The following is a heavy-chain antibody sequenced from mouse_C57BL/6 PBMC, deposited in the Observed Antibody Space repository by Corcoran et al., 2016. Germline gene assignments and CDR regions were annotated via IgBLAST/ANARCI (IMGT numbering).Heavy chain of an antibody. J-gene: IGHJ3*01. CDR1: GYTFTDYY. CDR3: ASWNWDWFAY. Sequence: EVQLQQSGPELVKPGASVKISCKASGYTFTDYYMNWVKQSHGKSLEWIGDINPNNGGTSYNQKFKGKATLTVDKSSSTAYMELRSLTSEDSAVYYCASWNWDWFAYWGQETLVTVSA. D-gene: IGHD4-1*01. V-gene: IGHV1-26*01. CDR2: INPNNGGT.